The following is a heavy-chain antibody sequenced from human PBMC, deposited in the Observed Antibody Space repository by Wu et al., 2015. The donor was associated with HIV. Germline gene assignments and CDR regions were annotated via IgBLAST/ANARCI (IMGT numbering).Heavy chain of an antibody. D-gene: IGHD1-26*01. CDR3: ARVEVTTDAFDI. J-gene: IGHJ3*02. CDR2: INHSGST. Sequence: QVQLQQWGAGLLKPSETLSLTCAVNGGSLSGYYWSWIRQPPGKGLEWIGEINHSGSTNYNPSLKSRVTISVDTSKNQFSLKLSSVTAADTAVYYCARVEVTTDAFDIWGQGDNGHRLF. V-gene: IGHV4-34*01. CDR1: GGSLSGYY.